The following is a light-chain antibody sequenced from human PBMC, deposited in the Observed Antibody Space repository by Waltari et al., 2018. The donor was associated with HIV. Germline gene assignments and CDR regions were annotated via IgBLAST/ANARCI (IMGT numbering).Light chain of an antibody. J-gene: IGLJ3*02. V-gene: IGLV1-47*01. CDR1: NSNIGRNY. Sequence: SVLTQPPSASGTHGQRVTISCSGSNSNIGRNYVYWYQQLPGTAPKVLIYRTNQRSSGVPDRFSGSKSGTSASLAISGLRSEDEADYYCAAWDDSLSGPVFGGGTKLTVL. CDR2: RTN. CDR3: AAWDDSLSGPV.